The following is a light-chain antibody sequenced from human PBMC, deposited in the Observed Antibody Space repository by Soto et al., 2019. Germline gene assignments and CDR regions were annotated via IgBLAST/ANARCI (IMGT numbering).Light chain of an antibody. CDR1: SSDVGGSNY. Sequence: QSALTQPASVSGSPGQSITISCTGTSSDVGGSNYVSWYQQHPGKAPKLMIYDVSNRPSGVSNRFSGSKSGNTASLTISGHQAEDEADYYCGSYTSSSTLYVFGTGTKLTVL. CDR2: DVS. V-gene: IGLV2-14*01. CDR3: GSYTSSSTLYV. J-gene: IGLJ1*01.